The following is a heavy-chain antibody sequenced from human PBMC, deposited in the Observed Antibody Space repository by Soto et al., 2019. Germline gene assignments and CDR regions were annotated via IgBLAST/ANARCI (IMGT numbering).Heavy chain of an antibody. CDR1: GYSFTSTY. CDR3: ALKVVTYYDN. CDR2: INPAGGTT. J-gene: IGHJ4*02. D-gene: IGHD2-21*02. V-gene: IGHV1-46*01. Sequence: QVQVVQSGAEVKKPGASVRISCRASGYSFTSTYVHWVRQAPGQGPELMGIINPAGGTTYYAQKCQGRLTLTSDTSTDTVFMDLNALTSEDTAVYFCALKVVTYYDNGGQGTLLTVSS.